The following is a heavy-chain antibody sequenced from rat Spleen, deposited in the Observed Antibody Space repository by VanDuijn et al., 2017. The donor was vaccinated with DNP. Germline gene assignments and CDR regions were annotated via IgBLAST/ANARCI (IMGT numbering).Heavy chain of an antibody. CDR3: ARWYNSGYYFDY. CDR2: ITSSGGST. Sequence: EVQLVESGGDLVQPGRSLKLSCVASGFTFNNYWMTWIRQVPGKGLEWVASITSSGGSTYYPDSVKGRFTISRDNAKSTLYLQMNSLRSEDMATYYCARWYNSGYYFDYWGQGVMVTVSS. V-gene: IGHV5-31*01. J-gene: IGHJ2*01. D-gene: IGHD4-3*01. CDR1: GFTFNNYW.